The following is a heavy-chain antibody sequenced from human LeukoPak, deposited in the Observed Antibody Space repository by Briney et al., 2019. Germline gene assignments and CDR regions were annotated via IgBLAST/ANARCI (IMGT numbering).Heavy chain of an antibody. CDR1: GGSISSYY. D-gene: IGHD3-16*01. Sequence: SETLSLTCTVSGGSISSYYWSWIRQPPGKGLEWIGYIYYSGSTNYNPSLKSRVTISVDTSKNQFSLKLSSVTAADTAVYYCARGDYYYYYYMDVWGKGTTVTVSS. V-gene: IGHV4-59*01. CDR2: IYYSGST. CDR3: ARGDYYYYYYMDV. J-gene: IGHJ6*03.